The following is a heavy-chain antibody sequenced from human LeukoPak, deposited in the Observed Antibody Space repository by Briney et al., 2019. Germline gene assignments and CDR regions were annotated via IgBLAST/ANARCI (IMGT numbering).Heavy chain of an antibody. Sequence: AASVKVSCKASGYTFTNYGISWVRQAPGQGLEWMGWISSYKGDTKYAQKYQGRVTMTTDTSTSTAYMELRSLRSDDTAVYYCARMGGCEQSDYDGNPDFWGQGTLVTVSS. CDR1: GYTFTNYG. D-gene: IGHD4-23*01. J-gene: IGHJ4*02. CDR3: ARMGGCEQSDYDGNPDF. V-gene: IGHV1-18*01. CDR2: ISSYKGDT.